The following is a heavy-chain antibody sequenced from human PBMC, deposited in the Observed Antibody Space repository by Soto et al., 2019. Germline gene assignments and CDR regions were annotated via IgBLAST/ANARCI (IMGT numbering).Heavy chain of an antibody. V-gene: IGHV4-34*01. D-gene: IGHD5-18*01. J-gene: IGHJ6*03. CDR3: ARVCGYTYGWGKNYYYYSYIDL. CDR1: GGSFSGYY. Sequence: SETLSLTCAVYGGSFSGYYWIWIRQPPGKGLEWIGEINHSGSTNYNPSLKSRVTISVDTSKNQFSLKLSSVTAADTAVYYCARVCGYTYGWGKNYYYYSYIDLSGQGSTVT. CDR2: INHSGST.